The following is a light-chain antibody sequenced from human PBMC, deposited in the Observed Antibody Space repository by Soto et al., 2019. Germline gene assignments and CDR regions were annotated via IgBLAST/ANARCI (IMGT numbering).Light chain of an antibody. CDR3: GSWDSSLSAYV. CDR2: DDD. CDR1: SSNIGGNS. Sequence: QSVLTQPPSVSAAPGQRVTISCSGSSSNIGGNSVSWYQQLPGTAPKLLIYDDDKRPSGIPDRSSGSKSGTSATLGITGFQTGDEADYDCGSWDSSLSAYVFGTGSKVTVL. V-gene: IGLV1-51*01. J-gene: IGLJ1*01.